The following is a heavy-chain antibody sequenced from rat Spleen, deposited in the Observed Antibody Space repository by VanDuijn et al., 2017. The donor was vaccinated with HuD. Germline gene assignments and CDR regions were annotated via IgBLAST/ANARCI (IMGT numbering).Heavy chain of an antibody. D-gene: IGHD1-2*01. CDR1: DYSITSNY. V-gene: IGHV3-1*01. CDR2: ISYSGSS. J-gene: IGHJ1*01. CDR3: ARRMTIAAGFDF. Sequence: EVQLQESGPGLVKPSQSLSLTCSVTDYSITSNYWGWIRKFPGNEMEWIGHISYSGSSNYRPSLKSRISFSRDTSRNQFFLQLNSVTTEETATYYCARRMTIAAGFDFWGPGTMVTVSS.